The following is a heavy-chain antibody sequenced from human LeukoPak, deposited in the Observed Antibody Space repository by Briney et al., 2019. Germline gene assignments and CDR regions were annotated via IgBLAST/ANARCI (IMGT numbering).Heavy chain of an antibody. V-gene: IGHV3-23*01. J-gene: IGHJ4*02. CDR1: GFTFSSYA. CDR2: ISGSGGST. D-gene: IGHD2-21*01. CDR3: VRDNPRCCGVIPANIDDY. Sequence: PGGSLRLSCAASGFTFSSYAMSWVRQAPGKGLEWVSAISGSGGSTYYADSVRGRFTISRDNAKNSLHLQMNSLRAEDTAVYYCVRDNPRCCGVIPANIDDYWGQGTLVTVSS.